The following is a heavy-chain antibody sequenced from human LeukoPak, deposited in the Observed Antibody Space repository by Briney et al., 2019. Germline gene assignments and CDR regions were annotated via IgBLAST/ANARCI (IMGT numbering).Heavy chain of an antibody. J-gene: IGHJ3*02. CDR2: IIPIFGTA. V-gene: IGHV1-69*05. CDR3: ARHQEVGATLSAFDI. CDR1: GGTFSSYA. D-gene: IGHD1-26*01. Sequence: SVKVSCEASGGTFSSYAISWVRQAPGQGLEWMGRIIPIFGTANYAQKFQGRVTITTDESTSTAYMELSSLRSEDTAVYYCARHQEVGATLSAFDIWGQGTMVTVSS.